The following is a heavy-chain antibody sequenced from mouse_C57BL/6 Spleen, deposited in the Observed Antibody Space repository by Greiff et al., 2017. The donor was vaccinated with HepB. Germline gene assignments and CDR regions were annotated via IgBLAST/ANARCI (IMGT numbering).Heavy chain of an antibody. J-gene: IGHJ2*01. CDR2: IYPGSGST. CDR1: GYTFTSYW. Sequence: QVQLQQSGAELVKPGASVKMSCKASGYTFTSYWITWVKQRPGQGLEWIGDIYPGSGSTNYNEKFKSKATLTVDTSSSTAYMQLSSLTSEDSAVYYCARSPYYYYGSSYVDYWGQGTTLTVSS. CDR3: ARSPYYYYGSSYVDY. D-gene: IGHD1-1*01. V-gene: IGHV1-55*01.